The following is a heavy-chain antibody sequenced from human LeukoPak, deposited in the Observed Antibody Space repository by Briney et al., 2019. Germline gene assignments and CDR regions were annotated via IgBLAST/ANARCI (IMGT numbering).Heavy chain of an antibody. CDR2: IYHSGST. D-gene: IGHD7-27*01. Sequence: SETLSLTCAVSGGSISSGGYSWSWIRQPPGKGLEWIGYIYHSGSTYYNPSLKSRVTISVDRSKNQFSLKLSSVTAADMAVYYCARSLGIVGDFDYWGQGTLVTVSS. CDR1: GGSISSGGYS. V-gene: IGHV4-30-2*01. CDR3: ARSLGIVGDFDY. J-gene: IGHJ4*02.